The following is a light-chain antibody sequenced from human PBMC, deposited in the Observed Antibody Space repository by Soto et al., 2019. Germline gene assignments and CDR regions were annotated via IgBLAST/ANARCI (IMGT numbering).Light chain of an antibody. Sequence: DIVMTQSPLSLPVTPGEPASISSRXGHXXLHSNGYNYLDWYLQKPGQSPQLLIYLGSNRASGVPDRFSGSGSGTDFTLKISRVEAEDVGVYYCMQALQTPPWTFGQGTKVDIK. CDR3: MQALQTPPWT. J-gene: IGKJ1*01. CDR2: LGS. V-gene: IGKV2-28*01. CDR1: HXXLHSNGYNY.